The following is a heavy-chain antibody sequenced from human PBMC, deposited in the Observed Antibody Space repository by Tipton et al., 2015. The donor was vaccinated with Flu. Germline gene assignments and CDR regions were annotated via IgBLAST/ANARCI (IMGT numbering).Heavy chain of an antibody. CDR2: IYYSGST. V-gene: IGHV4-59*12. J-gene: IGHJ3*02. Sequence: TLSLTCTVSGGSINSYYWSWIRQPPGKGLEWIGHIYYSGSTNYNPSLKSRVTISVDTSKNQFSLKLKSVTAADTAVYYCARDFPARGGGSYYVEAFDIWGQGTMVTVSS. CDR1: GGSINSYY. CDR3: ARDFPARGGGSYYVEAFDI. D-gene: IGHD1-26*01.